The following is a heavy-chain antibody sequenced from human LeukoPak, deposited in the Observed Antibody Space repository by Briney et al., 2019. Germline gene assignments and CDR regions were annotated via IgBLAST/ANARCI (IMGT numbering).Heavy chain of an antibody. CDR2: YHIGNT. Sequence: PSETLSLTCTVSGVSNRGDTYYWGWIRQPPGKGLEWIGNYHIGNTYYNPSLKSRVTISEDTSKNQFSLRVNSVTAADTAVYYCARLWDSTGLYFYYYMDVWGEGTTVTVSS. V-gene: IGHV4-39*01. CDR3: ARLWDSTGLYFYYYMDV. D-gene: IGHD6-19*01. J-gene: IGHJ6*03. CDR1: GVSNRGDTYY.